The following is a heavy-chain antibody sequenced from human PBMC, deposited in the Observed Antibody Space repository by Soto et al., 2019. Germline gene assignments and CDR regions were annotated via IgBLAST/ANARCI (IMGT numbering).Heavy chain of an antibody. CDR3: ARDGPLPFDY. CDR1: GYTLTGYY. D-gene: IGHD1-26*01. CDR2: INPNRGGT. V-gene: IGHV1-2*02. J-gene: IGHJ4*02. Sequence: QVQLVQSGAEVKKQGASVKVSCKASGYTLTGYYMHWLRQAPGQGLEWMGWINPNRGGTNYAQKFEGGVTMTRDTSISTAYVELSRLRSDDTAVYYCARDGPLPFDYWGQGPLVTVSS.